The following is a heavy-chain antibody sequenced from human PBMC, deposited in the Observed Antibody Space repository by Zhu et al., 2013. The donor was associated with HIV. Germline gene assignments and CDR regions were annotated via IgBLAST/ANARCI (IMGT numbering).Heavy chain of an antibody. D-gene: IGHD6-13*01. J-gene: IGHJ4*02. CDR3: ARGVGQQLLNY. Sequence: QVHLIQSGAEVKRPGTPVKVSCRTSGYTFTGYYIHWVRQVPAQGPEWMGWINPHDGDTHYAQSFQGRITMTKDTSISTAYMELTSLTSNDTAIYFCARGVGQQLLNYWGQGTPVTVSS. CDR2: INPHDGDT. V-gene: IGHV1-2*02. CDR1: GYTFTGYY.